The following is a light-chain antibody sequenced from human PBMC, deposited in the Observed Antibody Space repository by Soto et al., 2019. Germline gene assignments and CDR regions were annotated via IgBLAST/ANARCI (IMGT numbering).Light chain of an antibody. CDR3: QQRSSWPKT. Sequence: EIVMTQSPATLSMSPGERATLSCRASQSISTKVAWYQQKPGQAPRLLIYGASTRATGVPARFSGSGSGTEFTLSISSLQSEHFAVYYCQQRSSWPKTFGQGTRLEIK. V-gene: IGKV3-15*01. CDR2: GAS. CDR1: QSISTK. J-gene: IGKJ2*01.